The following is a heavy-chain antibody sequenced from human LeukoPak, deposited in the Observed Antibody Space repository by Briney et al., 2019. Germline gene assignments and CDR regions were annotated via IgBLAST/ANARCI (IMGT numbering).Heavy chain of an antibody. V-gene: IGHV4-39*07. Sequence: SETLSLTCTVSGGSISSSSYYWGWIRQPPGKGLEWIGSIYYSGSTYYNPSLKSRVTISVDTSKNQFSLKLSSVTAADTAVYYCARDRSSSGRFDHWGQGTLVTVSS. CDR2: IYYSGST. CDR1: GGSISSSSYY. J-gene: IGHJ4*02. CDR3: ARDRSSSGRFDH. D-gene: IGHD6-6*01.